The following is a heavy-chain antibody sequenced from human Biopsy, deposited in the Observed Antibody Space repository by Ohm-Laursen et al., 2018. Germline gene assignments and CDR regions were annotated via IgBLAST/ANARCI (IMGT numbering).Heavy chain of an antibody. Sequence: SETLSLTCTVSGGSISSETNYWGWIRQPPGKGLEWIGSIFYGGITYYNPSLKSRVTISVGTPKNQFSLNLSSVTGADTAVYYCARHPTGFWFDPWGQGTLVTVSS. CDR1: GGSISSETNY. J-gene: IGHJ5*02. CDR3: ARHPTGFWFDP. CDR2: IFYGGIT. V-gene: IGHV4-39*01.